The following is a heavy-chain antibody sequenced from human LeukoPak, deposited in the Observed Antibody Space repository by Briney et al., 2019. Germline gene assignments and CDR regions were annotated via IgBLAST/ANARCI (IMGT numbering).Heavy chain of an antibody. Sequence: VASVKVSCKASGYTFTGYYMHWVRQAPGQGLEWMGIINPSGGSTSYAQKFQGRVTMTRDMSTSTVYMELSSLRSEDTAVYYCAREGIVVVPAANHYYYYYYMDVWGKGTTVTVSS. D-gene: IGHD2-2*01. CDR1: GYTFTGYY. CDR3: AREGIVVVPAANHYYYYYYMDV. CDR2: INPSGGST. J-gene: IGHJ6*03. V-gene: IGHV1-46*01.